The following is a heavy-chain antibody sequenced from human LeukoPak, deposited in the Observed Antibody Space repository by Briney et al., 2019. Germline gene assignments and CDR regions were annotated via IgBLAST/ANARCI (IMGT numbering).Heavy chain of an antibody. CDR3: ARALLAYCGGDCYSGDY. D-gene: IGHD2-21*02. J-gene: IGHJ4*02. CDR1: GYTFTSYD. CDR2: MNPNSGNT. V-gene: IGHV1-8*01. Sequence: GASVKVSCKASGYTFTSYDINWVRQATGQGLEWMGWMNPNSGNTGYAQKFQGRVTITTDESTSTAYMELSSLRSEDTAVYYCARALLAYCGGDCYSGDYWGQGTLVTVSS.